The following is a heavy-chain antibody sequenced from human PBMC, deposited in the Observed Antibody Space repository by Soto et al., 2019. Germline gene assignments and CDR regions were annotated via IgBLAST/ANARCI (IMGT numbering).Heavy chain of an antibody. J-gene: IGHJ4*02. CDR2: IYYSGST. V-gene: IGHV4-39*01. CDR3: ARLENGYYFDY. CDR1: GGSISSSSSY. D-gene: IGHD1-1*01. Sequence: SETLSLTCTVSGGSISSSSSYWGWIRQPPGKGLEWIGSIYYSGSTYYNPSLKSRVTISVDTSKNQFSLKLSSVTAADTAVYYCARLENGYYFDYWGQGTLVTVS.